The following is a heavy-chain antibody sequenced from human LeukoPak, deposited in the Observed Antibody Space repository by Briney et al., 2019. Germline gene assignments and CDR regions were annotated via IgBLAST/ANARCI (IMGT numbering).Heavy chain of an antibody. CDR2: INPNSGGT. J-gene: IGHJ4*02. CDR1: GYTFTGYY. D-gene: IGHD3-22*01. V-gene: IGHV1-2*02. CDR3: ARYDISTNRFDY. Sequence: ASVKVSCKASGYTFTGYYMHWVRQAPGQGLEWMGWINPNSGGTNYAQNFQGRVTMTRDTSISTVYMELSRLRSDDTAVFYCARYDISTNRFDYWGQGTLVTVSS.